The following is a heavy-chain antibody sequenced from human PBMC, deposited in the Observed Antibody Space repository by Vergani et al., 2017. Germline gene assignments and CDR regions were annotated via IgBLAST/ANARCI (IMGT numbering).Heavy chain of an antibody. CDR2: INPSGGST. Sequence: QVQLVQSGAEVKKPGASVKVSCKASGYTFTGYYMHWVRQAPGQGLEWMGWINPSGGSTSYAQKFQGRVTMTRDTSTSTVYMELSSLRSEDTAVYYCASYGSGRRLQDYYYYMDVWGKGTTVTVSS. CDR1: GYTFTGYY. V-gene: IGHV1-46*03. J-gene: IGHJ6*03. CDR3: ASYGSGRRLQDYYYYMDV. D-gene: IGHD3-10*01.